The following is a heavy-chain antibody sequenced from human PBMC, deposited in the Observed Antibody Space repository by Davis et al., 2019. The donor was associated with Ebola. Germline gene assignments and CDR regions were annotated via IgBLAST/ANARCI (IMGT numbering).Heavy chain of an antibody. J-gene: IGHJ5*02. Sequence: PSETLSLTCAVYGGSFSGYYWSWIRQPPGKGLEWIGEINHSGSTNYNPSLKSRVTISVDTSKNQFSLKLSSVTAADTAVYYCARGHRYCSSTSCANWFDPWGKGTLVTVSS. D-gene: IGHD2-2*01. CDR2: INHSGST. CDR3: ARGHRYCSSTSCANWFDP. CDR1: GGSFSGYY. V-gene: IGHV4-34*01.